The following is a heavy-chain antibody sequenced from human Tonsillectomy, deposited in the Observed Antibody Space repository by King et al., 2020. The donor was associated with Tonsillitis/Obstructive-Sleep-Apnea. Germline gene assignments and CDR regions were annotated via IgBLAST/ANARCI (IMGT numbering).Heavy chain of an antibody. J-gene: IGHJ4*02. V-gene: IGHV1-46*01. Sequence: QLVQSGAEVKKPGASVKVSCKASGYTFTRNYVHWVRQAPGQGLEWMWIINPSDGITTYAQNFQGRVTMTRDTSTSTVNMVLSSLRAEDTAVYYCVRDDKDGRHLDYWGQGSLVSVSS. CDR2: INPSDGIT. CDR3: VRDDKDGRHLDY. CDR1: GYTFTRNY. D-gene: IGHD2-15*01.